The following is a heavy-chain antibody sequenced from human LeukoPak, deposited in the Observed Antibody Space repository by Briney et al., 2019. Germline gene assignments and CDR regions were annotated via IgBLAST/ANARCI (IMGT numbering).Heavy chain of an antibody. D-gene: IGHD6-6*01. V-gene: IGHV3-21*04. J-gene: IGHJ5*02. CDR3: ARGASSSYNWFDP. CDR1: GFTFSSYS. Sequence: GGSLRLSCAASGFTFSSYSMKWVRQAPGKGLEWVLSISGSRSYIYYADSVKGRFTISRDNAKNSLYLQMSSLRAEDTAVYYCARGASSSYNWFDPWGQGTLVTVSS. CDR2: ISGSRSYI.